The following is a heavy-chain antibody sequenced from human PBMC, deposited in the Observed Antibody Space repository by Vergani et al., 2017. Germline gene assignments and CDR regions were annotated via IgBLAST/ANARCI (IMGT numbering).Heavy chain of an antibody. CDR3: ARVNTETNGLLYYYYYMDV. CDR2: IDHTGRP. J-gene: IGHJ6*03. CDR1: GGSFTSYH. V-gene: IGHV4-34*01. D-gene: IGHD4-11*01. Sequence: QVQLQQWGGGLLKPSETLSLTCVVNGGSFTSYHWTWIRQSPGEGLEWVGDIDHTGRPDYNPSLKSRLTMSVDKYRNQFSLTLNSVTATDTAIYFCARVNTETNGLLYYYYYMDVWGQGTAVTVS.